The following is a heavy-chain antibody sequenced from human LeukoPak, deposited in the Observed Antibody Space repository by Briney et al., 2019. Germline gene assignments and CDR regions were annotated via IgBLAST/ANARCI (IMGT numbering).Heavy chain of an antibody. CDR2: IYFSGTT. D-gene: IGHD3-16*02. V-gene: IGHV4-39*01. CDR1: GGPISSSSYY. J-gene: IGHJ4*02. CDR3: ARHAVTFGGVIVSPFDH. Sequence: SETLSLTCAVSGGPISSSSYYWGWIRQPPGKGLEWIGSIYFSGTTYYNPSLKSRVTISLDTSVNQCSLKLNSVTAADTAVYYCARHAVTFGGVIVSPFDHWGQGSLVTVSS.